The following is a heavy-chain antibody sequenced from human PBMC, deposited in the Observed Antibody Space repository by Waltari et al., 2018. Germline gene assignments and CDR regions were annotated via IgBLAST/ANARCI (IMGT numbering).Heavy chain of an antibody. J-gene: IGHJ5*02. D-gene: IGHD4-17*01. Sequence: QVQLQQWGAGLLKPSETLSLTCAVYGGSFSGYYWSWIRQPPGKGLEWIGEINHSGSTNYNPARKSRVTISVDTSKNQFSLKLSSVTAADTAVYYCARLITVTSLKGWFVPWGQGTLVTVSS. CDR2: INHSGST. V-gene: IGHV4-34*01. CDR3: ARLITVTSLKGWFVP. CDR1: GGSFSGYY.